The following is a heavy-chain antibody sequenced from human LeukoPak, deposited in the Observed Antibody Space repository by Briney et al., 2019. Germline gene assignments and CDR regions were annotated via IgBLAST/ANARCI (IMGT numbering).Heavy chain of an antibody. J-gene: IGHJ3*02. V-gene: IGHV1-69*13. CDR3: ARDPWVTYYYGSGSPPVGAFDI. CDR1: GGTFNSYA. D-gene: IGHD3-10*01. CDR2: IIPIFGTA. Sequence: GASVKVSCKASGGTFNSYAISWVRQAPGQGLEWMGGIIPIFGTANYAQKFQGRVTITADESTSTAYMELSSLRSEDTAVCYCARDPWVTYYYGSGSPPVGAFDIWGQGTMVTVSS.